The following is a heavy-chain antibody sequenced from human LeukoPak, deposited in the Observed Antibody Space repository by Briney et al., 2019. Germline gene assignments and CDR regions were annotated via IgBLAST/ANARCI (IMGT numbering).Heavy chain of an antibody. CDR1: GFTFSSYG. Sequence: GSLILSCAASGFTFSSYGMSWVRQAPGKGLEWIGSIYYSGSTYYNPSLKSRVTISVDTSKNQFYLNLSSVTAADTAVYYCARAVGAFDWLPLFDFWGQGALVTVSS. D-gene: IGHD3-9*01. CDR2: IYYSGST. J-gene: IGHJ4*02. V-gene: IGHV4-38-2*01. CDR3: ARAVGAFDWLPLFDF.